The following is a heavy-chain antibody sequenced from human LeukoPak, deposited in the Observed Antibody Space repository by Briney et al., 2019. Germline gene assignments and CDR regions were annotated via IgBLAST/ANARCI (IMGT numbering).Heavy chain of an antibody. CDR1: GFTFSSYA. V-gene: IGHV3-30*04. J-gene: IGHJ4*02. CDR3: ARGPAPTNYYDSSGCNYFDD. D-gene: IGHD3-22*01. CDR2: ISYDGSNK. Sequence: GGSLRLSCAASGFTFSSYAMHWVRQAPGKGLEWVAVISYDGSNKYYADSVKGRFTISRDNSKNTLYLQMNSLRAEDTAVYYCARGPAPTNYYDSSGCNYFDDWGQGTLVTVSS.